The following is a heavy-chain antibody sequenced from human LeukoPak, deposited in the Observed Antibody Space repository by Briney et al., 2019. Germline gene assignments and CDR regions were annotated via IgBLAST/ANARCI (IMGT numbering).Heavy chain of an antibody. CDR1: GGSISSYY. V-gene: IGHV4-59*01. D-gene: IGHD3/OR15-3a*01. Sequence: SETLSLTCTVSGGSISSYYWSWLRQPPGKGLEWIGYIYYSGSTNYNPSLKNGGTISINTYNNQLFLKLTSVTAADRAVYYCARDCEGLYYYGMDVWGEGTTVTVS. CDR2: IYYSGST. CDR3: ARDCEGLYYYGMDV. J-gene: IGHJ6*02.